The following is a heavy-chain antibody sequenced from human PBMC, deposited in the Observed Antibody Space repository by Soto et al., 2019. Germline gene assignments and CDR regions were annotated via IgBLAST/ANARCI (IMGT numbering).Heavy chain of an antibody. D-gene: IGHD6-13*01. CDR3: TRDASRDSSARGWFDP. J-gene: IGHJ5*02. V-gene: IGHV3-21*01. CDR1: GFTFRSFT. CDR2: ISSNSAYI. Sequence: GSLRLSCAASGFTFRSFTMNWVRQAPGKGLEWVSTISSNSAYIYYTDALRGRFTISRDNAKNLLHLQMNSLRAEDTAVYYCTRDASRDSSARGWFDPWGPGTLVTVSS.